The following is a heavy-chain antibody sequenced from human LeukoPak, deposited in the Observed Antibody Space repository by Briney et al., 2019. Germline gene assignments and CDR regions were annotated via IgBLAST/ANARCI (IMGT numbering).Heavy chain of an antibody. CDR2: MFTSGST. CDR1: GFTFSSYA. D-gene: IGHD3-3*01. J-gene: IGHJ5*02. V-gene: IGHV4-4*09. Sequence: PGGSLRLSCAASGFTFSSYAMSWIRQPPGKGLEWIGYMFTSGSTNYNPSLKSRVTILVDTSKNQFSLKVSSVTAADTAVYYCARHRDPISPFDPWGQGILVTVSS. CDR3: ARHRDPISPFDP.